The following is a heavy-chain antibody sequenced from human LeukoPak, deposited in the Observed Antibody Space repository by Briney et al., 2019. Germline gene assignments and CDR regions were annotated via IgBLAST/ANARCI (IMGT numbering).Heavy chain of an antibody. CDR1: GFTNY. J-gene: IGHJ5*02. CDR2: IYSSGST. V-gene: IGHV3-53*01. Sequence: GGSLRLSCGASGFTNYMSWVGQAPERGLEWVSVIYSSGSTYYADSVRGRFTISRDKTKNTLFLQMNSLRVEDTAVYYCARDLLEPEMAAWGLGTLVTVSS. D-gene: IGHD5-24*01. CDR3: ARDLLEPEMAA.